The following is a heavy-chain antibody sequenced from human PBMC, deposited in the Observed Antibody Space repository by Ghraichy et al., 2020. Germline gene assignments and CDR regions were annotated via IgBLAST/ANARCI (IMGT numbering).Heavy chain of an antibody. Sequence: GGSLRLSCAASGFTFSGSAMHWVRQASGKGLEWVGRIRSKANSYATAYAASVKGRFTISRDDSKNTAYLQMNSLKTEDTAVYYCTRPAGEGSRVWFDPWGQGTLVTVSS. CDR2: IRSKANSYAT. D-gene: IGHD3-10*01. CDR1: GFTFSGSA. CDR3: TRPAGEGSRVWFDP. J-gene: IGHJ5*02. V-gene: IGHV3-73*01.